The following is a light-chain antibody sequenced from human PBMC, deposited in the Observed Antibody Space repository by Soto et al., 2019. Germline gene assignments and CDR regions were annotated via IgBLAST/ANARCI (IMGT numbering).Light chain of an antibody. Sequence: EIVLTQSPGTLSLSPKERATLSCRASQSVSSSYLAWYQQKPGQAPRLLIYGASSRATGIPDRFSVSGSGTDFTLTIILLLPEAVAVYYCQQYVSSPSLTFAGGPKVHIK. CDR3: QQYVSSPSLT. CDR1: QSVSSSY. J-gene: IGKJ4*01. V-gene: IGKV3-20*01. CDR2: GAS.